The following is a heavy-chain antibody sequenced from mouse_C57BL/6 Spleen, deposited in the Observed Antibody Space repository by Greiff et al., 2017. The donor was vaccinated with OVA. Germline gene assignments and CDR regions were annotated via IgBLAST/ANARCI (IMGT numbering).Heavy chain of an antibody. CDR2: IWSGGST. J-gene: IGHJ2*01. D-gene: IGHD1-1*01. CDR3: ARAPSHYYGSQGFDY. Sequence: VKLVESGPGLVQPSQSLSITCTVSGFSLTSYGVHWVRQSPGTGLEWLGVIWSGGSTDYNAAFISRLSISKDNSKSQVFFKMNSLQADDTAIYYCARAPSHYYGSQGFDYWGQGTTLTVSS. V-gene: IGHV2-2*01. CDR1: GFSLTSYG.